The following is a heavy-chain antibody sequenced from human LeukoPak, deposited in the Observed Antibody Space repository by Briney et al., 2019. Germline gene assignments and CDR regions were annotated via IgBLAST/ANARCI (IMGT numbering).Heavy chain of an antibody. CDR3: AGLKVTTESYWYFDL. D-gene: IGHD4-17*01. J-gene: IGHJ2*01. CDR2: IYHSGST. V-gene: IGHV4-38-2*02. CDR1: GYSISSGYY. Sequence: SETLSLTCTVSGYSISSGYYWGWIRPPPGKGLEWIGSIYHSGSTYYNPSLKSRVTISVDTSKNQFSLKLSSVTAADTAVYYCAGLKVTTESYWYFDLWGRGTLVTVSS.